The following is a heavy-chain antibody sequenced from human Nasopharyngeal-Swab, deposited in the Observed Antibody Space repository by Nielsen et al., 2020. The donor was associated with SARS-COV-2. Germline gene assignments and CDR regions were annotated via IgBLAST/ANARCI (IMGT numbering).Heavy chain of an antibody. Sequence: SETLSLTCTVSGDSIADSTFYWGWLRQPPGKGLEWIGNIYYNGNTYQNPSIKSRLAISVDKSKHQFSLQLSSVTAADTAVYYCVKSSSGYYFDYWAQGTQVTVSS. CDR2: IYYNGNT. D-gene: IGHD6-25*01. CDR1: GDSIADSTFY. V-gene: IGHV4-39*01. CDR3: VKSSSGYYFDY. J-gene: IGHJ4*02.